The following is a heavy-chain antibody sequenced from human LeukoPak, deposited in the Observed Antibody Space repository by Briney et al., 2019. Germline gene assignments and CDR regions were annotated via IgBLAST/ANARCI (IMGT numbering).Heavy chain of an antibody. J-gene: IGHJ4*02. V-gene: IGHV3-23*01. CDR2: ISAVGDST. D-gene: IGHD2-2*01. CDR3: AKDKGGLAYCSSTSCVPDH. Sequence: PGGSLRLSCGASGFTFSNYAMSWVRQAPGKGLEWVSSISAVGDSTYYADSVKGRFTISRDNSKNTLYLQMNGLRAEDTAVYYCAKDKGGLAYCSSTSCVPDHWGQGTLVTVSS. CDR1: GFTFSNYA.